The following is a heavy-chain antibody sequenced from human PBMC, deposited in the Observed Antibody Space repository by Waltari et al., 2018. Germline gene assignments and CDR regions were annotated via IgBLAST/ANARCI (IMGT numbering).Heavy chain of an antibody. V-gene: IGHV3-30*18. CDR2: LWFEGGDE. CDR3: AKDAFGNTYMDH. D-gene: IGHD3-16*01. CDR1: GFSLSHYG. Sequence: QLQLVETGGGVVQPGTSLRPSCAASGFSLSHYGMHWVRQAPGRGLEWVALLWFEGGDEYYADSVRGRFTISRDNSKNLLYLHMDSLRVDDTAVYYCAKDAFGNTYMDHWGQGTLVTVSS. J-gene: IGHJ4*02.